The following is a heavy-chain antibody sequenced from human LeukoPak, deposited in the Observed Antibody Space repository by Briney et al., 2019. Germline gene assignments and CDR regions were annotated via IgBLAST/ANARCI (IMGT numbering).Heavy chain of an antibody. D-gene: IGHD1-1*01. CDR1: GGSFSGYY. J-gene: IGHJ4*02. V-gene: IGHV4-34*01. CDR3: VRGVQLERRMVSENDY. Sequence: PSETLSLTCAVYGGSFSGYYWSWIRQPPGKGLEWIGEINHSGSTNYNPSLKSRVTISVDTSKNQFSLKLSSVTAADTAVYYCVRGVQLERRMVSENDYWGQGTLVTVSS. CDR2: INHSGST.